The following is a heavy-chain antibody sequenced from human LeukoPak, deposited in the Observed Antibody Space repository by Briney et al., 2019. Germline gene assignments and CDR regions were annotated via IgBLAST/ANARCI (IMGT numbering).Heavy chain of an antibody. CDR2: ISWNSGSI. CDR1: GFTFDDYA. CDR3: AKDTVTEDAFDI. V-gene: IGHV3-9*01. Sequence: PGGSLRLSCAASGFTFDDYAMHWVRQAPGKGLEWGSGISWNSGSIGYADSVKGRFTISRDNAKNSLYLQMNSLRAEDTALYYCAKDTVTEDAFDIWGQGTMVTVSS. J-gene: IGHJ3*02.